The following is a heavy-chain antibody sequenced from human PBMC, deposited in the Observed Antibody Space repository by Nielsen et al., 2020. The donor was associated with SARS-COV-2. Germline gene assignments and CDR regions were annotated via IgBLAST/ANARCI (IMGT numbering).Heavy chain of an antibody. V-gene: IGHV4-30-4*01. Sequence: WIRQPPGKGLEWIGYIYYSGSTYYNPSLKSRVTISVDTSKNQFSLKLSSVAAADTAVYYCARDVGGSYFGLDWGQGTLVTVSS. CDR2: IYYSGST. CDR3: ARDVGGSYFGLD. J-gene: IGHJ4*02. D-gene: IGHD1-26*01.